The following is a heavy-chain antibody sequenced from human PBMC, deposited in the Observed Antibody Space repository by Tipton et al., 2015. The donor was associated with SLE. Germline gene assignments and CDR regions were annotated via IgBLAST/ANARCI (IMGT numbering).Heavy chain of an antibody. D-gene: IGHD3-10*01. V-gene: IGHV4-61*02. Sequence: TLSLTCNVSGGSISSSNSYWNWIRQPAGKGLEWIGRLHSSGSVTYNPSLKSRLTISVDTSKNQFSLKLSSVTAADTAVYYCARFDVLLWFRGFDYWGQGTLVTVSS. CDR3: ARFDVLLWFRGFDY. CDR2: LHSSGSV. J-gene: IGHJ4*02. CDR1: GGSISSSNSY.